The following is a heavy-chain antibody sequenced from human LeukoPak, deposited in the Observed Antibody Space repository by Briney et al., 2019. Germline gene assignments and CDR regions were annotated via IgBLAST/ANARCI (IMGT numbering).Heavy chain of an antibody. CDR2: INHSGST. V-gene: IGHV4-34*01. CDR3: ARVGYCSSTSCLSRGITIVRGALFQH. D-gene: IGHD2-2*03. Sequence: PSETLSLTCAVYGGSFSGYYWSWIRQPPGKGLEWIGGINHSGSTNYNPSLKSRVTISVDTSKNQFSLKLSSVTAADTAVYYCARVGYCSSTSCLSRGITIVRGALFQHWGQGTLVTVSS. J-gene: IGHJ1*01. CDR1: GGSFSGYY.